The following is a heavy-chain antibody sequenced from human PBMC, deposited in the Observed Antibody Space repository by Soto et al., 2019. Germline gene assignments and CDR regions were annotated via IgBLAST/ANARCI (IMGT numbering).Heavy chain of an antibody. CDR2: INQDGREK. CDR1: GFTFRTYW. D-gene: IGHD5-18*01. V-gene: IGHV3-7*05. J-gene: IGHJ6*02. Sequence: EVQLVESGGGLVQPGGSLRLSCGASGFTFRTYWLSWVRQVPGKGLEWVANINQDGREKNYVDSVKGRFTISRDNAKNSLYLQMSSLRAEDTALHYCARDGSTSWYSYDYHGMDVWGQGTTVTVSS. CDR3: ARDGSTSWYSYDYHGMDV.